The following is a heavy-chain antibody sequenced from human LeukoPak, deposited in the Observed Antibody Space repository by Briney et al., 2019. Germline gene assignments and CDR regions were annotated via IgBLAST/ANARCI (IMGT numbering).Heavy chain of an antibody. V-gene: IGHV4-34*01. D-gene: IGHD1-14*01. J-gene: IGHJ4*02. CDR1: GGSFSGYY. Sequence: SETLSLTCAVYGGSFSGYYWSWIRQPPGKGLEWIGEINHSGSNNYNPSLKSRVNISVDTSKNQFSLKLSSVTAADTAVYYCATEDHGLDYWGQGTLVTVSS. CDR3: ATEDHGLDY. CDR2: INHSGSN.